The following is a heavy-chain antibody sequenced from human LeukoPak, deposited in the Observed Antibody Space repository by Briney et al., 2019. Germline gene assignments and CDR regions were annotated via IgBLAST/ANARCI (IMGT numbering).Heavy chain of an antibody. Sequence: PGGCLRLSCAASEVTFGSYSMNSVRQPPRKKLEWVSSISSSSSYIYYADSVKGRFTISRDNAKNSLYLQMNSLRAEDTAVYYCARDRGDGGNSRYFQHCGQGTLVIVSS. D-gene: IGHD4-23*01. V-gene: IGHV3-21*01. CDR3: ARDRGDGGNSRYFQH. CDR2: ISSSSSYI. J-gene: IGHJ1*01. CDR1: EVTFGSYS.